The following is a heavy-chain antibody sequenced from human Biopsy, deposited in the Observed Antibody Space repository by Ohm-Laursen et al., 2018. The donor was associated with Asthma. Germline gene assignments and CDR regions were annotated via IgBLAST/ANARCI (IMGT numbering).Heavy chain of an antibody. CDR1: GFRFSSYA. V-gene: IGHV3-30*15. J-gene: IGHJ4*02. CDR2: ITYDGSKT. Sequence: SLRLSCTASGFRFSSYAMHWVRQAPGKGLEWVALITYDGSKTIYGDSVRGRFTISRDNSRNTLHLQMSSLRAEDTAVYYCAKDVFPGWELRRGPDYWGQGTLVTVSS. CDR3: AKDVFPGWELRRGPDY. D-gene: IGHD1-26*01.